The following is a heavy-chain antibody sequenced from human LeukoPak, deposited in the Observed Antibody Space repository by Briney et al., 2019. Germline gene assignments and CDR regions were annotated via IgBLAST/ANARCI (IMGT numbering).Heavy chain of an antibody. V-gene: IGHV5-51*01. CDR2: IYPGYSDT. D-gene: IGHD1-14*01. Sequence: GESLKISCKGSGYSFSSYWIGWVRQMPGKGLEWMGSIYPGYSDTRYSPSFQGQVTISPDKSINTAYQQWSSLKASDTAMYYCARHSSTDEGYYYYGMDVWGQGTTVTVSS. J-gene: IGHJ6*02. CDR1: GYSFSSYW. CDR3: ARHSSTDEGYYYYGMDV.